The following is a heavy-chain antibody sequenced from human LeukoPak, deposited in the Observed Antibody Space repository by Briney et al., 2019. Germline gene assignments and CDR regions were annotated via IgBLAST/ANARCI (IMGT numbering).Heavy chain of an antibody. V-gene: IGHV1-58*01. J-gene: IGHJ4*02. CDR2: IVVGSGNT. CDR3: AADVIYESD. Sequence: SVKVSCKTSGFTFSNSALQWVRQARGQRLEWIGWIVVGSGNTNYAQKFQERVTITRDMSTSTAYMELSSLRPEDTAIYYCAADVIYESDWGQGTLVTVSS. CDR1: GFTFSNSA. D-gene: IGHD2/OR15-2a*01.